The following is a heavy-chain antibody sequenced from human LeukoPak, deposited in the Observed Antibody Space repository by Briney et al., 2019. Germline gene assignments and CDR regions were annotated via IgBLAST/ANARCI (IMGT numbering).Heavy chain of an antibody. V-gene: IGHV3-23*01. CDR1: GFTFSSYA. D-gene: IGHD6-13*01. Sequence: GGSLRLSCAASGFTFSSYAMSWVRQAPGKGLEWVSAISGSGGSTYYADSVKGRFTISRDNSKNTLYLQMNSLRAEDTAVYYCAKTRPLDSSSWSHGDYWGQGTLDTVSS. J-gene: IGHJ4*02. CDR2: ISGSGGST. CDR3: AKTRPLDSSSWSHGDY.